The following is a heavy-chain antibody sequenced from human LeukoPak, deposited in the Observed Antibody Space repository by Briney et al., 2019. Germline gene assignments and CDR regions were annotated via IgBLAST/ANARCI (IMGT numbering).Heavy chain of an antibody. Sequence: GGSLRLSCAASGFTFDDYAMHWVRQAPGKGLEWVSLISGDGGSTYYADSVKGRFTISRDNSKNSLYLQMNSLRTEGTALYYCAKDKRYSGYDPFDYWGQGTLVTVSS. V-gene: IGHV3-43*02. D-gene: IGHD5-12*01. CDR3: AKDKRYSGYDPFDY. CDR2: ISGDGGST. J-gene: IGHJ4*02. CDR1: GFTFDDYA.